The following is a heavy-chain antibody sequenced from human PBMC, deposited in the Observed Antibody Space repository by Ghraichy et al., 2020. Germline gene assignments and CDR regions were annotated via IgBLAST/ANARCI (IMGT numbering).Heavy chain of an antibody. J-gene: IGHJ5*02. V-gene: IGHV3-23*01. Sequence: GGSLRLSCAASGFTFSSYAMSWVRQAPGKRLEWVSAISGSGGSTYYADSVKGRFTISRDNSKNTLYLQMNSLRAEDTAVFYCAKDPIAVAGWNWFDPWGQGTLVTVSS. CDR3: AKDPIAVAGWNWFDP. D-gene: IGHD6-19*01. CDR1: GFTFSSYA. CDR2: ISGSGGST.